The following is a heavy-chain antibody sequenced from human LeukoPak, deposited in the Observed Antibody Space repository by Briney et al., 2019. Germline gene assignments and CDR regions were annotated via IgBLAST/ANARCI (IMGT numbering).Heavy chain of an antibody. V-gene: IGHV3-48*02. CDR3: AREGYKALNY. Sequence: GGSLTLSCAASGFTFSTYIMNWVRQAPGKGLEWVAYIGTTSSTIYYADSVKGRFTISRDNAKNSLYLQMNSLRDEDTAVYYCAREGYKALNYWGQGTLVTVSS. J-gene: IGHJ4*02. CDR1: GFTFSTYI. CDR2: IGTTSSTI. D-gene: IGHD5-18*01.